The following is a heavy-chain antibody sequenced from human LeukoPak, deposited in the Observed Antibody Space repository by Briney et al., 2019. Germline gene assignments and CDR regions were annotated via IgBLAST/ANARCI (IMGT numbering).Heavy chain of an antibody. D-gene: IGHD3-22*01. Sequence: GGSLRLSCAPSGFTFSRHGMHWVRQAPGKGLEWVGRIKSKTDGGTTDYAAPVKGRFTISRDDSKNTLYLQMNSLKTEDTAVYYCSTTYYYDSSEGYWGQGTLVTVSS. CDR3: STTYYYDSSEGY. CDR1: GFTFSRHG. CDR2: IKSKTDGGTT. J-gene: IGHJ4*02. V-gene: IGHV3-15*07.